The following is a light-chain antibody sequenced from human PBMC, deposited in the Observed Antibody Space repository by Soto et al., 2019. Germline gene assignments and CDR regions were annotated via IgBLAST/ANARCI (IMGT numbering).Light chain of an antibody. CDR2: GAS. Sequence: EIVLTQSPGTLSLSPGERATLSCRASQSVSSNLAWYQQKPGQPPRLLIYGASTRATAIPARFSGSGSGTEFTLTISSLQSEDFAVYYCQHYNNWPLFGQGTRLEIK. CDR3: QHYNNWPL. J-gene: IGKJ5*01. CDR1: QSVSSN. V-gene: IGKV3-15*01.